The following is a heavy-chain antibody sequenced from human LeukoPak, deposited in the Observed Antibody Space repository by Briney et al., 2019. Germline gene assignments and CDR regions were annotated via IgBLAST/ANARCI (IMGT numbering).Heavy chain of an antibody. Sequence: SETLSLTCTVSGGSISSYYGSWIRQPPGKGLEWIGHIYYRGRTNYNPSLKSRVSKSVDTSKNQFSLKLSSVTAADPAVYYCARLSYVAGTTGNYYFDYWGQGTLVTVSS. CDR1: GGSISSYY. V-gene: IGHV4-59*01. J-gene: IGHJ4*02. D-gene: IGHD6-19*01. CDR2: IYYRGRT. CDR3: ARLSYVAGTTGNYYFDY.